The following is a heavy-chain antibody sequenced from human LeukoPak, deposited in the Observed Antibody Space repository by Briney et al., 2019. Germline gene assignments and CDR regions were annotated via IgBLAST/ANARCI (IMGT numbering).Heavy chain of an antibody. Sequence: ASVKVSCKASGGTFSSCAITWVRQAPGQGLEWMGGIIPMFDTADYAQKFQDRVTITADESTSTAYMELSSLRSEDTAVYYCARCPWLRDGQGAYYFDYWGQGTLVTVSS. CDR1: GGTFSSCA. CDR3: ARCPWLRDGQGAYYFDY. V-gene: IGHV1-69*13. D-gene: IGHD5-12*01. J-gene: IGHJ4*02. CDR2: IIPMFDTA.